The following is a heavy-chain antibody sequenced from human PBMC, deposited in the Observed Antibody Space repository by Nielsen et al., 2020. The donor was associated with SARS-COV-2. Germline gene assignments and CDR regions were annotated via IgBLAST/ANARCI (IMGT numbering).Heavy chain of an antibody. CDR1: GGSLSSYY. J-gene: IGHJ6*02. V-gene: IGHV4-39*01. Sequence: SETLSLTCTVTGGSLSSYYWGWIRQPPGKGLEWIGSIYYSGSTYYNPSLKSRVTISVDTSKNQFSLKLSSVTAADTAVYYCARQREGEHYLYGMDVWGQGTTVTVSS. D-gene: IGHD1-26*01. CDR3: ARQREGEHYLYGMDV. CDR2: IYYSGST.